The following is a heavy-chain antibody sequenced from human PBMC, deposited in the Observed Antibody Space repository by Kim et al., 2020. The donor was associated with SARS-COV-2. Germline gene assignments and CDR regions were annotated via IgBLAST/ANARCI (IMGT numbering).Heavy chain of an antibody. J-gene: IGHJ4*02. CDR1: GFTFSSYG. D-gene: IGHD3-22*01. V-gene: IGHV3-33*08. CDR2: IWYDGSNK. Sequence: GGSLRLSCAASGFTFSSYGMHWVRQAPGKGLEWVAVIWYDGSNKYYADSVKGRFTISRDNSKNTLYLQMNSLRAEDTAVYYCARDQAYYDSSGYFLGYWGQGTLVTVSS. CDR3: ARDQAYYDSSGYFLGY.